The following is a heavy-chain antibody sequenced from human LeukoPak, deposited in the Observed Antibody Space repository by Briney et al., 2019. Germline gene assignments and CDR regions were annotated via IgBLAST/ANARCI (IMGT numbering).Heavy chain of an antibody. CDR1: GFTFSSYA. CDR3: AKVVYYYDSSGYSY. V-gene: IGHV3-23*01. Sequence: GGSLRLSCAASGFTFSSYAMSWVRQAPGKGLEWVSAISGSGGSTYYADSVKGRFTISRDNSKNTLYLQVNSLRAEDTAVYYCAKVVYYYDSSGYSYWGQGTLVTVSS. D-gene: IGHD3-22*01. J-gene: IGHJ4*02. CDR2: ISGSGGST.